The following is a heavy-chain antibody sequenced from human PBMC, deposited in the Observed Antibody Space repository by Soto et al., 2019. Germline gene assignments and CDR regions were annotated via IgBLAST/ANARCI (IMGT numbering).Heavy chain of an antibody. CDR1: GGTFSSYA. Sequence: ASVKVSCKASGGTFSSYAISWVRQAPGQGLEWMGGIIPIFGTANYAQKFQGRVTITADESTSTAYMELSSLRSEDTAVYYCARDHQYYDSSGSNWFDPWGQGTLVTVS. CDR3: ARDHQYYDSSGSNWFDP. D-gene: IGHD3-22*01. V-gene: IGHV1-69*13. CDR2: IIPIFGTA. J-gene: IGHJ5*02.